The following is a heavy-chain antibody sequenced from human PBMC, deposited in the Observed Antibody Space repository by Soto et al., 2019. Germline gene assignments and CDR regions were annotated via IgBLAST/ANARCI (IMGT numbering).Heavy chain of an antibody. Sequence: QVQLVESGGGLVKPGGSLRLPCAASGFTFRDYYMTWIRQAPGKGLEWVSYISSSGTGIYYADSVKGRFTISRDNAKNSLYLQMSSLRAEDTAVYYCARENPLYGDYVGYRGCWFDPWGQGTLVTVSS. CDR3: ARENPLYGDYVGYRGCWFDP. V-gene: IGHV3-11*01. J-gene: IGHJ5*02. D-gene: IGHD4-17*01. CDR1: GFTFRDYY. CDR2: ISSSGTGI.